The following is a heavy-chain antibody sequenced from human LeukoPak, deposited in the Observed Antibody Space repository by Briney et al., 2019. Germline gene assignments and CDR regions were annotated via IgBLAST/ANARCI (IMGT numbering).Heavy chain of an antibody. CDR1: GFTFSSYE. Sequence: GGSLRLSCAASGFTFSSYEMNWVRQAPGKGLEWVSAISGSGGSTYYADSVKGRFTISRDNSKNTLYLQMNSLRAEDTAVYYCAKDGPRTYCSSTSCYGGRYYGMDVRGKGTTVTVSS. V-gene: IGHV3-23*01. D-gene: IGHD2-2*01. CDR2: ISGSGGST. CDR3: AKDGPRTYCSSTSCYGGRYYGMDV. J-gene: IGHJ6*04.